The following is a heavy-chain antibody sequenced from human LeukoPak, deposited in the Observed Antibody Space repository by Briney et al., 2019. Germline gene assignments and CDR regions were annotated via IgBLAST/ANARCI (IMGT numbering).Heavy chain of an antibody. CDR1: GFTFSSYS. V-gene: IGHV3-21*01. CDR3: ARVRFLDPGAWVTDAFDI. D-gene: IGHD3-3*01. Sequence: PGGSLRLSCAASGFTFSSYSMKWVRQAPGKGLEWVSSISSSSSSYQYYADSVKGRFTISRDNAKNSLYLQINSLRAEDTAVYYCARVRFLDPGAWVTDAFDIWGQGTMVTVSS. J-gene: IGHJ3*02. CDR2: ISSSSSSYQ.